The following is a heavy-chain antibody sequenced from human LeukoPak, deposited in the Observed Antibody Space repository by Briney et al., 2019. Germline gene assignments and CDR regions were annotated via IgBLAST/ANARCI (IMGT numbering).Heavy chain of an antibody. CDR1: GGSISSSSYY. CDR2: IYYSGST. CDR3: AGTYYYDSSGYYPFDY. D-gene: IGHD3-22*01. V-gene: IGHV4-39*07. Sequence: PSETLSLTCTVSGGSISSSSYYWGWIRQPPGKGLEWIGSIYYSGSTYYNPSLKSRVTISVDTSKNQFSLKLSSVTAADTAVYYCAGTYYYDSSGYYPFDYWGQGTLVTVSS. J-gene: IGHJ4*02.